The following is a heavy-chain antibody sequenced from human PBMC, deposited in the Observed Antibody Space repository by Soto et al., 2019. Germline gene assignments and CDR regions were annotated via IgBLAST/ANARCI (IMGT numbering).Heavy chain of an antibody. CDR2: IYYSGST. V-gene: IGHV4-61*01. CDR3: ARGFYDFWSGYFRWFDP. J-gene: IGHJ5*02. CDR1: GGSVSSGSYY. D-gene: IGHD3-3*01. Sequence: PSETLSLTCTVSGGSVSSGSYYCSWIRQPPGKGLEWIGYIYYSGSTNYNPSLKSRVTISVDTSKNQFSLKLSSVTAADTAVYYCARGFYDFWSGYFRWFDPWGQGTLVTVSS.